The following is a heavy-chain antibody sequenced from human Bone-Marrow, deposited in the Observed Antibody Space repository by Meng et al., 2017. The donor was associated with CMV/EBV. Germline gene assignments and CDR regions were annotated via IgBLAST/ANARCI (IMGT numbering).Heavy chain of an antibody. V-gene: IGHV3-66*02. Sequence: GESLKISCAASGFTVSSTYMNWVRQAPGKGLEWVSVIDPAGGAYYADSVKGRFSISRDNSKNTLYLQIDSLRTEDTSVYYCARALRSSGPSRGQGTLVTVSS. CDR2: IDPAGGA. CDR3: ARALRSSGPS. J-gene: IGHJ4*02. D-gene: IGHD6-19*01. CDR1: GFTVSSTY.